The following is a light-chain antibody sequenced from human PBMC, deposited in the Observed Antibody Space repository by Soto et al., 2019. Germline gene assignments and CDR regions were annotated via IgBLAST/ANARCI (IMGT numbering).Light chain of an antibody. J-gene: IGLJ1*01. Sequence: QSALTQPASVSGSPGQSITISCTGTSSDGGAYNFVSWHQQHPGKAPKLIIYNVYDRPSGISYRFSGSKSGNTASLTISGLQGEDEADYYCGSYTIRRTYVFGTGTKLTVL. V-gene: IGLV2-14*03. CDR1: SSDGGAYNF. CDR3: GSYTIRRTYV. CDR2: NVY.